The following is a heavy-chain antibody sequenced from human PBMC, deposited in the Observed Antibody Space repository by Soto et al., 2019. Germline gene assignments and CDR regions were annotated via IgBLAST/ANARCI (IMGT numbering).Heavy chain of an antibody. CDR1: GFTFSSYA. J-gene: IGHJ4*02. Sequence: EVQLLESGGGLIQPGGSLRLSCAASGFTFSSYAMSWVRQAPGKGLEWVSAMSGSGVSTYYADSVKVRFTISRDNSRNTLYFHMNSLRAEDTAVYNCARDREAVAAQPAYWGQGTLVPVSS. CDR2: MSGSGVST. D-gene: IGHD6-19*01. CDR3: ARDREAVAAQPAY. V-gene: IGHV3-23*01.